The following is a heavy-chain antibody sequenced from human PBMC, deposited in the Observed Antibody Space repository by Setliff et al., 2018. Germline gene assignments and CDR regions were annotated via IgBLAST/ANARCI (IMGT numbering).Heavy chain of an antibody. Sequence: SETLSLTCTVSDDSISSRHYYWSWIRQPAGKGLEWLGQIYTSWSTNYNPSLKGRATLSIDASKRQFSLKLTPVTAADTAVYYCARGRNVAARLLDSWGQGTLVTVSS. J-gene: IGHJ4*02. CDR3: ARGRNVAARLLDS. CDR1: DDSISSRHYY. CDR2: IYTSWST. D-gene: IGHD6-6*01. V-gene: IGHV4-61*09.